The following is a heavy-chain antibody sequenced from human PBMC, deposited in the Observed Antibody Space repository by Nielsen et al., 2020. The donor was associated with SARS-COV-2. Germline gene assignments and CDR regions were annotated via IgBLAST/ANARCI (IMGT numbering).Heavy chain of an antibody. CDR2: INPNSGGT. CDR1: GYTFTGYY. Sequence: ASVKISCKASGYTFTGYYMHWVRQAPAQGLEWMGRINPNSGGTNYAQKFQGRVTMTRDTSISTAYMELSRLRSDDTAVYYCASDQDILTGYYRYGMDVWGQGTTVTVSS. CDR3: ASDQDILTGYYRYGMDV. J-gene: IGHJ6*02. D-gene: IGHD3-9*01. V-gene: IGHV1-2*06.